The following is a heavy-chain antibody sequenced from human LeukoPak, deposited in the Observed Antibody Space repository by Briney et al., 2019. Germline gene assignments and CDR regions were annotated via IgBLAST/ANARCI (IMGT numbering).Heavy chain of an antibody. V-gene: IGHV3-74*01. D-gene: IGHD6-25*01. J-gene: IGHJ4*02. Sequence: GGSLRLSCAASGFTFSSYWTHWVRQAPGKGLVWVSRINSDGSSTSYADSVKGRFTISRDNAKNTLYLQMNSLRAEDTAVYYCARVRRQRSQLDNWGQGTLVTVSS. CDR1: GFTFSSYW. CDR2: INSDGSST. CDR3: ARVRRQRSQLDN.